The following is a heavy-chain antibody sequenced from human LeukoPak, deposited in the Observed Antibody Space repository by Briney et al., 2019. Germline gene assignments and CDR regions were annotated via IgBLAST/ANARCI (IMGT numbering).Heavy chain of an antibody. D-gene: IGHD3-16*01. CDR1: GFTFRSYA. J-gene: IGHJ6*02. Sequence: PGGSLRLSCAAAGFTFRSYAMNWVRQGPGKGLEWVSTMSASDAGTYYADSVKGRFTISRDNSKNTLYLQMSNLRAEDTAVYFCARGGGLDVWGQGATVTVSS. V-gene: IGHV3-23*01. CDR2: MSASDAGT. CDR3: ARGGGLDV.